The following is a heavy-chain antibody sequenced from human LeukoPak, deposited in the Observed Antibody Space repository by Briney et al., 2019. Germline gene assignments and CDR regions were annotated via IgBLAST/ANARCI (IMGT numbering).Heavy chain of an antibody. V-gene: IGHV1-2*02. CDR1: GYTFTGYY. J-gene: IGHJ5*02. Sequence: ASVKVSCKASGYTFTGYYMHWVRQAPGQGLEWMGWINPNSGGTNYAQKVQGRVTMTRDTSISTAYMELSRLRSDDTAVYYCARGRGKGWFDPWGQGTLVTVSS. CDR3: ARGRGKGWFDP. CDR2: INPNSGGT.